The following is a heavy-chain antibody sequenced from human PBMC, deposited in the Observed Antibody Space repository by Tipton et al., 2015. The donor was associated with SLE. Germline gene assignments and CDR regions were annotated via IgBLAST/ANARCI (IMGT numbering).Heavy chain of an antibody. D-gene: IGHD2-21*02. CDR3: ARQLGWGDPFAFDY. J-gene: IGHJ4*02. Sequence: TLSLTCSVSDDSIRDYYFSWIRQPPGNKLEWIGYTSHSGSTRYNPSLESRVPISLDTSKSHFSLKLGSVTAADTAIYYCARQLGWGDPFAFDYWDQGTLVTVSS. V-gene: IGHV4-59*08. CDR2: TSHSGST. CDR1: DDSIRDYY.